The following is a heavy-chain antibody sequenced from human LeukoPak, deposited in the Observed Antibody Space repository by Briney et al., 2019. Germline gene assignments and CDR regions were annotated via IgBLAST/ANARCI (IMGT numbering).Heavy chain of an antibody. J-gene: IGHJ2*01. CDR2: INPSGGST. D-gene: IGHD2-8*01. Sequence: GASVKVSCKASGYTSTSYYMHWVRQAPGQGLEWMGIINPSGGSTSYAQKFQGRVTMTRDMSTSTVYMELSSLRSEDTAVYYCARDRAPGYCTNGVCYPTGYFDLWGRGTLVTVSS. CDR1: GYTSTSYY. CDR3: ARDRAPGYCTNGVCYPTGYFDL. V-gene: IGHV1-46*01.